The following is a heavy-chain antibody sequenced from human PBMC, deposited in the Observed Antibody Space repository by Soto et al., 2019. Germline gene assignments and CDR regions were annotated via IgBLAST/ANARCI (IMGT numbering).Heavy chain of an antibody. CDR1: GYTFIGYY. Sequence: GASVKVSCKASGYTFIGYYMHWVRQAPGQGLEWMGWINPNNGGTNYAQKFQGWVTMTRDTSISTAYMELSRLRSDDTAVYYCARDRGYCTNRVCYTWFDPWGQAPLVTGLL. V-gene: IGHV1-2*04. CDR3: ARDRGYCTNRVCYTWFDP. CDR2: INPNNGGT. D-gene: IGHD2-8*01. J-gene: IGHJ5*02.